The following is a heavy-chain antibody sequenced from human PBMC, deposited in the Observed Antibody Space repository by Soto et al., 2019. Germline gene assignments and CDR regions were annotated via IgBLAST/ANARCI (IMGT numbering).Heavy chain of an antibody. CDR1: GYTFTSYD. V-gene: IGHV1-8*01. Sequence: ASVKVSGKASGYTFTSYDINWVRQATGQGLEWMGWMNPNSGNTGYAQKFQGRVTMTRNTSISTAYMERSSLGSEDPAVYYCARGHRHILVVTAPRCAFDIWGQGTMVTVSS. D-gene: IGHD2-21*02. CDR3: ARGHRHILVVTAPRCAFDI. CDR2: MNPNSGNT. J-gene: IGHJ3*02.